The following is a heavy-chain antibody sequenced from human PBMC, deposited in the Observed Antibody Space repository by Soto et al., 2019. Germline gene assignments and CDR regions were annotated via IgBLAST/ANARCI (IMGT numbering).Heavy chain of an antibody. CDR2: INAGNGNT. CDR3: ARARAYVDRSRVKGVGKDV. Sequence: ASVKVSCKASGYTFTSYAMHWVRQAPGQRLEWMGWINAGNGNTKYSQKFQGRVTITRDTPASTAYMELSSLRSEDTAVYYCARARAYVDRSRVKGVGKDVWGQGTTVTGSS. D-gene: IGHD5-18*01. J-gene: IGHJ6*02. V-gene: IGHV1-3*01. CDR1: GYTFTSYA.